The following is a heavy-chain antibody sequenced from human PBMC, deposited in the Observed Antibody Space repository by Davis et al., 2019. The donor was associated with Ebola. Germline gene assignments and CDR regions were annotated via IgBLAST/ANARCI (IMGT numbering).Heavy chain of an antibody. V-gene: IGHV3-23*01. Sequence: GESLKISCAASGFTFSSYAMSWVRQAPGKGLEWVSAISGSGGSTYYADSVKGRFTISRDNSKNTLYLQMNSLRAEDTAVYYCAKLGFWSGYHWGQGTLVTVSS. J-gene: IGHJ1*01. CDR1: GFTFSSYA. CDR3: AKLGFWSGYH. CDR2: ISGSGGST. D-gene: IGHD3-3*01.